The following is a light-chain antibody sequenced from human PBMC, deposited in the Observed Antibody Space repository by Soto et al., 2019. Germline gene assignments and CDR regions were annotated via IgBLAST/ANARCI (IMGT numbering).Light chain of an antibody. CDR3: QQLNSYPLT. CDR1: QSISTY. Sequence: DIQMTQSPSTLSASVGDRVTLTCRASQSISTYLNWYQQKPGKAPKLLIYAASTLQSGVPSRFSGGGSGTEFTLTISSLQPEDFATYYCQQLNSYPLTFGGGTKVDI. J-gene: IGKJ4*01. V-gene: IGKV1-9*01. CDR2: AAS.